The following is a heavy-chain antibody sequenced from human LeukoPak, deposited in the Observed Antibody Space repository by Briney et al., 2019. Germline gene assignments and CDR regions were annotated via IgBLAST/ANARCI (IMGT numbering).Heavy chain of an antibody. J-gene: IGHJ4*02. V-gene: IGHV3-11*05. Sequence: GGSLRLSCAASGFTFSDYYMGWIRQPPGKGLECGSYISTSTSYTNYAGSVKGRFSISRDNAKNSLSLQMNSLRAEDTALYYCARARLATGFYFDCWGQGTLVTVPP. CDR1: GFTFSDYY. CDR3: ARARLATGFYFDC. CDR2: ISTSTSYT. D-gene: IGHD3-9*01.